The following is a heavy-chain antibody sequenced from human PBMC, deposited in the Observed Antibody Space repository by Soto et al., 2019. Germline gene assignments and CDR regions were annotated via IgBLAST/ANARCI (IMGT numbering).Heavy chain of an antibody. CDR2: ITGSGTTV. V-gene: IGHV3-48*01. J-gene: IGHJ4*02. CDR1: GFTFSTYS. Sequence: EVHLVESGGGLVQPGGSLRLSCAASGFTFSTYSLNWVRQAPGKGLEWVSYITGSGTTVYYADSVRGRFTISRDNXXXXXXXXXXXXXXXXXXXXXXXXXXXXXAYYFDFWGQGTLVTVSS. CDR3: XXXXXXXAYYFDF.